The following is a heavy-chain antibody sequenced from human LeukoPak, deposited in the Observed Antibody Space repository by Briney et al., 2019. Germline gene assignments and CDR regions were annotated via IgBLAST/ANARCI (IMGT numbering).Heavy chain of an antibody. Sequence: ASVKVSCKASRYTFTSYYMHLVRQAPGQGLEWMGIINPSGGSTSYAQKFQGRVTMTRDTSTSTVYMELSSLRSEDTAVYYCAREGPLIQLWFDYWGQGTLVTVSS. CDR1: RYTFTSYY. D-gene: IGHD5-18*01. CDR3: AREGPLIQLWFDY. V-gene: IGHV1-46*01. CDR2: INPSGGST. J-gene: IGHJ5*01.